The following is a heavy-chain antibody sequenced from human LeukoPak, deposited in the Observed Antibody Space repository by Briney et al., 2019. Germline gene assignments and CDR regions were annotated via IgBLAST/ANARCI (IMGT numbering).Heavy chain of an antibody. D-gene: IGHD2-2*01. V-gene: IGHV4-31*03. CDR1: GGSISSGGYY. Sequence: SQTLSLTCTVSGGSISSGGYYWSWIRQHPGKGLESNGYIYYSGSTYYNTSLKSRVIISVDTSKNQFSLKLSSVTDADTAVYYCARAEYLIYYFDYWGQGTLVTVSS. J-gene: IGHJ4*02. CDR2: IYYSGST. CDR3: ARAEYLIYYFDY.